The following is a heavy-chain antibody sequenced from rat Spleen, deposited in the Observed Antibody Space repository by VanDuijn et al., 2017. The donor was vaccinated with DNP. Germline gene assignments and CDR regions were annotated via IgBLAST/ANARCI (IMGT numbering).Heavy chain of an antibody. J-gene: IGHJ4*01. D-gene: IGHD1-10*01. V-gene: IGHV5-31*01. CDR3: ARGPTTPYAMDA. Sequence: EVQLVESGGDLVQPGRSLKLSCVASGFTFNNYWMTWIRQVPGKGLEWVASITSSGGSTYYPDSVKGRFTISRDNAKNTLYLQMNSLRSEDTATYYWARGPTTPYAMDAWGQGTSVTVSS. CDR1: GFTFNNYW. CDR2: ITSSGGST.